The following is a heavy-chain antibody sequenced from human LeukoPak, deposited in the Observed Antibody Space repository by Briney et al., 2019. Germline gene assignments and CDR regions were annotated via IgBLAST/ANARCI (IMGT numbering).Heavy chain of an antibody. CDR2: INHSGST. J-gene: IGHJ6*03. V-gene: IGHV4-34*01. CDR3: ARVVGYYYYYMDV. Sequence: SETLSLTRAVYGGSFSGYYWSWIRQPPGKGLEWIGEINHSGSTNYNPSLKSRVTISVDTSKNQFSLKLSSVTAADAAVYYCARVVGYYYYYMDVWGKGTTVTVSS. CDR1: GGSFSGYY. D-gene: IGHD3-10*01.